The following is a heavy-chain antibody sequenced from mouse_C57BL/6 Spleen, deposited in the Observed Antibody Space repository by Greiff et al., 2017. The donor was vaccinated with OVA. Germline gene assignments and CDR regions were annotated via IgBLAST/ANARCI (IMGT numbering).Heavy chain of an antibody. D-gene: IGHD4-1*01. V-gene: IGHV1-72*01. Sequence: VQLQQPGAELVKPGASVKLSCKASGYTFTSYWMHWVKQRPGRGLEWIGRIDPNSGGTKYNEKFKSKATLTVDKPSSTAYMQLSSLTSEDSAVDDCARERHLTDYAMDYWGQGTSVTVSS. CDR2: IDPNSGGT. CDR1: GYTFTSYW. J-gene: IGHJ4*01. CDR3: ARERHLTDYAMDY.